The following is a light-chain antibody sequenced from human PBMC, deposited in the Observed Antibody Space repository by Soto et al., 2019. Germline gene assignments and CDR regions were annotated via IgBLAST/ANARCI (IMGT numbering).Light chain of an antibody. J-gene: IGKJ4*01. CDR1: QGVTIW. V-gene: IGKV1-12*01. CDR2: AAS. CDR3: QQGYSFPRT. Sequence: DIQMTQSPSSVSASVGDRVTITCRASQGVTIWLACYQQKPGMAPKLLIYAASSLQSGVPSRFSGSGSGAEFYLTISSLQLEDFATYYYQQGYSFPRTFCGGTKVEI.